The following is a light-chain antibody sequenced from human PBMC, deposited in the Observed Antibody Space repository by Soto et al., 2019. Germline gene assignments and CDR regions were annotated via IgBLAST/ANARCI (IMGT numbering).Light chain of an antibody. CDR2: GVT. V-gene: IGLV2-14*01. J-gene: IGLJ1*01. CDR3: SSFKTSYFYV. Sequence: QSALTQPASVSGSPGQSITISCTGSGSDIGAYNYVSWYQQHPGKAPKLLIHGVTRRPSGVSSRFSASKSAYTASLTISGLQAEDEANYYCSSFKTSYFYVFGPGTKVTVL. CDR1: GSDIGAYNY.